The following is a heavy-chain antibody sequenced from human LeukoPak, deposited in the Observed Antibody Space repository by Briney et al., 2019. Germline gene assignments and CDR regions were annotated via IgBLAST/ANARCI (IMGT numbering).Heavy chain of an antibody. CDR2: IIPIFGTA. Sequence: ASVKVSCKASGGTFSSYAISWVRQAPGQGLEWMGGIIPIFGTANYAQKFQGRVTITADESSSTAYMELSSLRSEDTAVYYCARDHPLGYSSGWYFDYWGQGTLVTVSS. J-gene: IGHJ4*02. CDR1: GGTFSSYA. CDR3: ARDHPLGYSSGWYFDY. V-gene: IGHV1-69*13. D-gene: IGHD6-19*01.